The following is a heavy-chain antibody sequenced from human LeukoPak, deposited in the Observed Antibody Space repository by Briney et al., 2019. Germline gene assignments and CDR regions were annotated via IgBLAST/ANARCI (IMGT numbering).Heavy chain of an antibody. CDR3: AKELAPYYQLHQD. CDR2: VSTDGSNQ. V-gene: IGHV3-30*19. CDR1: GFTFSSYG. Sequence: GGSLRLSCAASGFTFSSYGIHWVRQAPGKGLEWVAVVSTDGSNQYYADSVKGRFTISRGNSKNTLYLQMNSLRVEDTAVYYCAKELAPYYQLHQDWGQGTLVTVSS. J-gene: IGHJ4*02. D-gene: IGHD2-2*01.